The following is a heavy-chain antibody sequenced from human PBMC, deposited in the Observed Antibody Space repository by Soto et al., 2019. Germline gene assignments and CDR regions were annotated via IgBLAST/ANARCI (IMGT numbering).Heavy chain of an antibody. Sequence: PSETLSLTCTVSGGSVSSGSYYWSWIRQPPGKGLEWIGYIYYSGSTNYNPSLKSRVTISVDTSKNQFSLKLSSVTAADTAVYYCARDRGPYNWNDLDYWGQGTLVTVSS. CDR1: GGSVSSGSYY. J-gene: IGHJ4*02. CDR2: IYYSGST. V-gene: IGHV4-61*01. CDR3: ARDRGPYNWNDLDY. D-gene: IGHD1-20*01.